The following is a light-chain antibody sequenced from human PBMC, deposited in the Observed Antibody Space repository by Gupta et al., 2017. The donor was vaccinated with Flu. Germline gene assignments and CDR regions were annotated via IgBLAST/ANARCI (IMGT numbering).Light chain of an antibody. V-gene: IGKV2-28*01. CDR2: LGS. CDR1: QSLLHRNGHNY. CDR3: MQVRQPPAT. Sequence: DIVMTQSPLSLPVTPGEPVSISCRSSQSLLHRNGHNYLYWYLLNPGQSQQLLFYLGSNRPPGVPERFIGSGSGTDFTLKISRVEADDVGVYCCMQVRQPPATSGQGTKLEIK. J-gene: IGKJ2*01.